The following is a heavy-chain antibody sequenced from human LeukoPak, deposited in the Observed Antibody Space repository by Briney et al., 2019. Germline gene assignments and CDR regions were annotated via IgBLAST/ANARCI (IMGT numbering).Heavy chain of an antibody. CDR2: ISSGGSHI. CDR1: GFIFSTHS. CDR3: VRDFRTQLDGYSPPYHFDY. V-gene: IGHV3-21*01. J-gene: IGHJ4*02. Sequence: GGSLRLSCAASGFIFSTHSMSWVRQSPGKGLEWVSSISSGGSHIYYADSMKGRITISRDNARNSLFLQMNSLRAEDTAVYYCVRDFRTQLDGYSPPYHFDYWGQGALVTVSS. D-gene: IGHD5-24*01.